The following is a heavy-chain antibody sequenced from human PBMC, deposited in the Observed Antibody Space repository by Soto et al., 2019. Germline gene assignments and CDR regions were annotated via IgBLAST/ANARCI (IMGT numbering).Heavy chain of an antibody. J-gene: IGHJ4*02. CDR1: GFTFSSYA. V-gene: IGHV3-23*01. Sequence: GGSLRLSCAASGFTFSSYAMSWVRQAPGKGLEWVSAISGSGGSTYYADSVKGRFTISRDNSKYTLYLQMNSLRAEDTAVYYCAKDRAYDFWSGYPHVVDYWGQGTLVTVSS. CDR2: ISGSGGST. CDR3: AKDRAYDFWSGYPHVVDY. D-gene: IGHD3-3*01.